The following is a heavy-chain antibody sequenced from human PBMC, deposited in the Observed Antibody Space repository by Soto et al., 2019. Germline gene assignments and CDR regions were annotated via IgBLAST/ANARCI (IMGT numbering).Heavy chain of an antibody. D-gene: IGHD2-15*01. CDR3: ARDPGYCSGGSCYGHYFDY. J-gene: IGHJ4*02. Sequence: PGGSLRLSCAASGFTFSSYSMNWVRQAPGKGLEWVSSISSSSSYIYYADSVKGRFTISRDNAKNSLYLQMNSLRAEDTAVYYCARDPGYCSGGSCYGHYFDYWGQGTLVTVSS. CDR1: GFTFSSYS. CDR2: ISSSSSYI. V-gene: IGHV3-21*01.